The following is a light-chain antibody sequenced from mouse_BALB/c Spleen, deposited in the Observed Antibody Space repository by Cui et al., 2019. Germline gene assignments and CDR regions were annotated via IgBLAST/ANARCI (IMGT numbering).Light chain of an antibody. CDR2: STS. V-gene: IGKV9-123*01. CDR3: LQHNAYPFA. Sequence: DIQMLQSPSSMFASLGDSVSLSCRASQGLRGNLDWYQQKPGGTITLLVYSTSNLSSGVPSRFSGSGSGSDYSLTISSLESEDIADYYCLQHNAYPFAFGSGTRLEIK. J-gene: IGKJ4*01. CDR1: QGLRGN.